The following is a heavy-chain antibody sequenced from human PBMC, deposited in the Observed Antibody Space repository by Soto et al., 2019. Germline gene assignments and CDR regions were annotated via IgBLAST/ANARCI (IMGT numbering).Heavy chain of an antibody. V-gene: IGHV3-23*01. CDR3: AKFFVEARSNSGRPWSFHY. CDR1: GFTFSNYA. D-gene: IGHD6-25*01. J-gene: IGHJ4*02. Sequence: EVQLLESGGGLVQPGRSLRLSCAASGFTFSNYAMSWVRQAPGQGLDWVSAISGSGGTTYDADSVKGRFTISRDNSKNTLFLQMNSLRAEDAAVYYCAKFFVEARSNSGRPWSFHYWGQGTLVTVSS. CDR2: ISGSGGTT.